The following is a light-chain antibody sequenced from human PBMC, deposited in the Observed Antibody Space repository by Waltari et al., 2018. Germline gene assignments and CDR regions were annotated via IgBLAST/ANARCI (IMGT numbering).Light chain of an antibody. CDR1: QVINNH. V-gene: IGKV1-27*01. J-gene: IGKJ4*01. Sequence: DIQMTQSPSSLSASVGDRITITSRASQVINNHLAWYHQKQAKLPQLLIYSSSTLHSGVPPRFSGSRSGTEFTLTISSLQPEDFATYYGQKYNDVPRPFGGGTKVEIK. CDR3: QKYNDVPRP. CDR2: SSS.